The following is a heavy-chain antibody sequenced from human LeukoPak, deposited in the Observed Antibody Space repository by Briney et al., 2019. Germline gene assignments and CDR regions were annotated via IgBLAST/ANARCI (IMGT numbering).Heavy chain of an antibody. V-gene: IGHV3-30*02. D-gene: IGHD3-3*01. CDR1: GFSFSRYD. CDR3: AKDRQTITIFGVVNTPRANFDY. Sequence: PGETLRLSCAASGFSFSRYDIHWVRQAPGKGLEWVVFIHYDGSNKNYADSVKGRFTISRDNFMRTVYLQMNSLRAEDTAVYYCAKDRQTITIFGVVNTPRANFDYWGQGTLVTVSS. J-gene: IGHJ4*02. CDR2: IHYDGSNK.